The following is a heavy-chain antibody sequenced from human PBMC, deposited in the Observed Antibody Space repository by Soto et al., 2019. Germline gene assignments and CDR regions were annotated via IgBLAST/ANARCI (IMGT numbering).Heavy chain of an antibody. J-gene: IGHJ4*02. Sequence: SLRLSCAASGFTFSSYAMTWVRQAPGKGLEWVSSISGSGDTTYYADSVKARFTISRDNSKNTLYLQMNSLRAEDTAVYYCAKALGYCSGGSCYGLYYFDYWGQGTLVTVSS. D-gene: IGHD2-15*01. CDR2: ISGSGDTT. CDR3: AKALGYCSGGSCYGLYYFDY. V-gene: IGHV3-23*01. CDR1: GFTFSSYA.